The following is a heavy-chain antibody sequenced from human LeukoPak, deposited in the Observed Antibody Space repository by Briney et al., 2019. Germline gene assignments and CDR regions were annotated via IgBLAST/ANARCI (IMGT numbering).Heavy chain of an antibody. D-gene: IGHD6-19*01. J-gene: IGHJ3*02. CDR1: GGSISSYY. V-gene: IGHV4-59*08. CDR2: IYYSGST. CDR3: ARHRGYSSGWYDLDAFDI. Sequence: SETLSLTCTVSGGSISSYYWSWIRQPPGKGLEWIGYIYYSGSTTYNHSLKSRVTISVDTSKNQFSLTLSSVTAADTAVYYCARHRGYSSGWYDLDAFDIWGQGTMVTVSS.